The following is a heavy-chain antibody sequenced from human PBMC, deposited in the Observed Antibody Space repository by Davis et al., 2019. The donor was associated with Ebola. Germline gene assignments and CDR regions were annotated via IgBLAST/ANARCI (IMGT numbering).Heavy chain of an antibody. J-gene: IGHJ3*02. CDR3: ARGGYYDSSGYSHAAFDI. CDR1: EFTFSSYS. D-gene: IGHD3-22*01. Sequence: GGSLRLSCAASEFTFSSYSMNWVRQAPGKGLEWVSSISSSAYYIYYADSLKGRFTISRDNAKNSLYLQVNSLRAEDTAVYYCARGGYYDSSGYSHAAFDIWGQGTMVTVSS. V-gene: IGHV3-21*01. CDR2: ISSSAYYI.